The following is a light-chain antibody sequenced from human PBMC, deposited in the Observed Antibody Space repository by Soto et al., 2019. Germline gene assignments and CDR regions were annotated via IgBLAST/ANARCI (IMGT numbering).Light chain of an antibody. Sequence: EIVMTQSPGTLSGSPWEIVALCFMASQSVGNNLAWRQQKPGQAPRLLIYGASTRATGFPARFSGSGSGTEFTLTISSLQSEDFAVYYCQQYNGWPITFGQGTRLEIK. CDR3: QQYNGWPIT. CDR1: QSVGNN. CDR2: GAS. J-gene: IGKJ5*01. V-gene: IGKV3-15*01.